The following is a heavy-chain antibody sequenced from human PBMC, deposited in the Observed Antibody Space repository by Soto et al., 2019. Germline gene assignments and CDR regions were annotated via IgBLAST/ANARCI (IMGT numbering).Heavy chain of an antibody. J-gene: IGHJ4*02. CDR3: ARSPTFYNYVWGNSTY. CDR1: GASFSPYH. Sequence: QVQPQQWGAGVLKPSETLSLTCAIYGASFSPYHWSWIRQSPGKGLAWIGEAIPSGNTSSNPSCKTRVIMAVDASKNKFSLKMGSLTAADTAIYYCARSPTFYNYVWGNSTYWGQGALVTVSS. CDR2: AIPSGNT. D-gene: IGHD3-16*01. V-gene: IGHV4-34*12.